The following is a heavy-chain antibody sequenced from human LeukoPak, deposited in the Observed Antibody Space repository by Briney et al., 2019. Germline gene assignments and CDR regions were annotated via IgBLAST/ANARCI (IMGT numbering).Heavy chain of an antibody. CDR1: GGSISSSNW. J-gene: IGHJ2*01. V-gene: IGHV4-4*02. D-gene: IGHD2-21*02. CDR2: IYHSGST. Sequence: SETLSLTCAVSGGSISSSNWWSWVRQPPGKGLEWIGKIYHSGSTNYNPSLKSRVTISVDKSKNQFSLKLSSVTAADTAVYYCARAYCGGDCYSNWYFDLWGRGTLVTVSS. CDR3: ARAYCGGDCYSNWYFDL.